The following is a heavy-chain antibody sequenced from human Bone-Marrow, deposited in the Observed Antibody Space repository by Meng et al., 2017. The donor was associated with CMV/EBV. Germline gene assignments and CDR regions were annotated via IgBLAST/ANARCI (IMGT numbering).Heavy chain of an antibody. J-gene: IGHJ6*02. V-gene: IGHV3-9*01. CDR1: GFTFDDYA. D-gene: IGHD2-2*01. Sequence: SLKISCAASGFTFDDYAMHWVRQAPGKGLEWVSGISWNSGSIGYADSVKGRFTISRDNAKNSLYLQMNSLRAEDTALYYCAKEYAGRRISSTSYYYYYYGMAFWGQGTTVTVSS. CDR3: AKEYAGRRISSTSYYYYYYGMAF. CDR2: ISWNSGSI.